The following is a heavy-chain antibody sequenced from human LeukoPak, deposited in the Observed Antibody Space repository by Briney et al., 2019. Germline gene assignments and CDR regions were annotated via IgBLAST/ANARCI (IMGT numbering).Heavy chain of an antibody. D-gene: IGHD6-13*01. Sequence: GGSLRLSCAASGFTFSSYAMSWVRQAPGKGLEWVSAISGSGGSTYYADSVKGRFTISRDNSKNTLYLQMNSLRAEDTAVYYFAKARGGGDRRKQQLYAFDIWGQGTMVTVSS. CDR3: AKARGGGDRRKQQLYAFDI. CDR1: GFTFSSYA. V-gene: IGHV3-23*01. J-gene: IGHJ3*02. CDR2: ISGSGGST.